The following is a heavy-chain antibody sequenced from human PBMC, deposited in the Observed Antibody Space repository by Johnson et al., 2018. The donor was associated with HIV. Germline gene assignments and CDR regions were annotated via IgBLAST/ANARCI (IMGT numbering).Heavy chain of an antibody. D-gene: IGHD6-19*01. J-gene: IGHJ3*02. Sequence: EMQLVESGGGLVQPGGSLRLSCAASGFTFSSYWMHWVRQAPGKGLVWVSRINSDGSSTSYADSVKGRFTISRDNAKNTLYLQMNSLRAEDTAVYYCARGKKQWLDEDAFDIWGQGTVVTVSS. CDR3: ARGKKQWLDEDAFDI. V-gene: IGHV3-74*02. CDR2: INSDGSST. CDR1: GFTFSSYW.